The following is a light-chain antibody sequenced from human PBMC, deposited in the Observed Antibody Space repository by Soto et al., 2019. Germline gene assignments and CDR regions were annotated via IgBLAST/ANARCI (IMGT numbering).Light chain of an antibody. V-gene: IGKV1-17*01. CDR3: LQHNSYPRT. CDR1: QGIRTG. CDR2: AAS. J-gene: IGKJ1*01. Sequence: DIQLTQSPSSLSASLEYRVTITCRASQGIRTGLGWYQQKPGKAPKRMIYAASSLQSGVPSRFSGSGSGTELNLTISRLQPEDFATYYCLQHNSYPRTCGQGTKVDIK.